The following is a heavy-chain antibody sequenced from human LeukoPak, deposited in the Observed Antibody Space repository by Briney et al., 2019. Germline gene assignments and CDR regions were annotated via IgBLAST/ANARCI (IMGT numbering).Heavy chain of an antibody. V-gene: IGHV4-30-4*08. CDR3: ARDLGDPGYCSYTSCPTGVFDI. CDR1: GGSISSGGHY. J-gene: IGHJ3*02. D-gene: IGHD2-2*03. Sequence: EPSQTLSLTCTVSGGSISSGGHYWNWIRQHPGKGLEWIGYIYYSGNVYYNPSLRSRITISVDTSKNQFSLNLSSVTAADTAVYYCARDLGDPGYCSYTSCPTGVFDIWGQGTMVTVSS. CDR2: IYYSGNV.